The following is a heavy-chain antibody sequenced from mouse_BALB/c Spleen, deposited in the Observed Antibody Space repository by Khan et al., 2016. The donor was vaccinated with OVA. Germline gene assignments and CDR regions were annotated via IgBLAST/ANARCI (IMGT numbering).Heavy chain of an antibody. J-gene: IGHJ4*01. V-gene: IGHV14-3*02. CDR3: ARGGWSDAMDY. Sequence: VQLQQSGAELVKPGASVKLSCTSSGFTIKDTYIHWVMQRPEQGLEWLGRIDPANGNTKHDPKFQGKATITASTSSNKAYLQLSSLTSEATAIYYCARGGWSDAMDYWGQGTSGTVSS. CDR2: IDPANGNT. CDR1: GFTIKDTY. D-gene: IGHD1-1*02.